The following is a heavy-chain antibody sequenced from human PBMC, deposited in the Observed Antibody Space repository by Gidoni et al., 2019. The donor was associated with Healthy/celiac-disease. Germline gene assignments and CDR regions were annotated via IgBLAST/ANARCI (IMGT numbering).Heavy chain of an antibody. D-gene: IGHD3-10*01. CDR1: GFTFGDYA. J-gene: IGHJ6*02. CDR2: IRSKAYGGTT. CDR3: TRESPLLWFGMDV. V-gene: IGHV3-49*05. Sequence: EVQLVESGGGLVKPGRSLRLSCTASGFTFGDYAMSWFRQAPGKGMEWGGFIRSKAYGGTTEYAASVKGRFTISRDDSKSIAYLQMNSLKTEDTAVYYCTRESPLLWFGMDVWGQGTTVTVSS.